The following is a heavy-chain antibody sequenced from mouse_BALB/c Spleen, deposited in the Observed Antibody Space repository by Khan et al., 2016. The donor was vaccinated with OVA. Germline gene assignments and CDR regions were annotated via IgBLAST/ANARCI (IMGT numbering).Heavy chain of an antibody. CDR2: INTYIGEP. CDR3: ARSNGYYWFAY. J-gene: IGHJ3*01. CDR1: GYTFTNYG. V-gene: IGHV9-3-1*01. D-gene: IGHD2-3*01. Sequence: QIQLVQSGPELKKPGETVKISCRASGYTFTNYGMNWVKQAPGQGLKWMGWINTYIGEPTYADDFKGRFAFSFETSASTAYLQINNLKTEDTATXVCARSNGYYWFAYWGQGTLVTVSA.